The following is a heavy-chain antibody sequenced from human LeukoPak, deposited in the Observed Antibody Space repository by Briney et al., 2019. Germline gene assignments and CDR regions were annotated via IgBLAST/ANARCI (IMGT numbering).Heavy chain of an antibody. CDR1: GFTFSSYE. D-gene: IGHD4-23*01. V-gene: IGHV3-48*03. CDR2: ISSSGSTR. CDR3: AKDIYGGNWPNDY. Sequence: GGSLRLSCAASGFTFSSYEINWVRQAPGKGLEWVSYISSSGSTRYYADSVKGRFTISRDNAKSSLYLQMNSLRAEDTAVYYCAKDIYGGNWPNDYWGQGTLVTVSS. J-gene: IGHJ4*02.